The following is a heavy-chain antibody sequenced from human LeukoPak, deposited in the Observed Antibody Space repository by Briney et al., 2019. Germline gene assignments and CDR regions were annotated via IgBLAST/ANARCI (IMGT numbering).Heavy chain of an antibody. V-gene: IGHV1-2*02. D-gene: IGHD3-10*01. CDR1: GYTSTVYY. J-gene: IGHJ4*02. CDR2: INPNSGGT. CDR3: TRDVRPRGGIDS. Sequence: GASVKVSCKASGYTSTVYYMHWVRQAPGQGLEWMGWINPNSGGTNYAQKFQGRVTMTRDTSISTAYMELSRLRSDDTALYYCTRDVRPRGGIDSWGQRTLVTVSS.